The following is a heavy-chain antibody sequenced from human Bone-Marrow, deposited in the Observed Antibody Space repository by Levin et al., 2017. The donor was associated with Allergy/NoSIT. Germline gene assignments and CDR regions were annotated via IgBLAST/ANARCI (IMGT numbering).Heavy chain of an antibody. Sequence: SETLSLTCTVSGGSINSGGYYWNWIRQHPEGGLEWIGYIYFSGSAYYNPSLESRVTISLDMSKNQFSLNLTSVTAADTAVYYCARDSGPYYDSRWGHLDFWGQGMLVTVSS. CDR3: ARDSGPYYDSRWGHLDF. J-gene: IGHJ4*02. D-gene: IGHD3-3*01. V-gene: IGHV4-31*03. CDR2: IYFSGSA. CDR1: GGSINSGGYY.